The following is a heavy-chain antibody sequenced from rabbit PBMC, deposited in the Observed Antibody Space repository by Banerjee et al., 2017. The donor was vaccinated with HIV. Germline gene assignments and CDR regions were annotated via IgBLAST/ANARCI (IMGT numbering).Heavy chain of an antibody. CDR3: ARDLTGVTGWNFNL. CDR1: GFTISNIYN. J-gene: IGHJ4*01. Sequence: QQLVESGGGLVKPGASLTLTCTASGFTISNIYNMCWVRQAPGKGLEWIAYIYPDYGSTQYANWAKGRFTISKISSTTVTLQMTSLTAADTATYFCARDLTGVTGWNFNLWGQGTLVTVS. CDR2: IYPDYGST. D-gene: IGHD7-1*01. V-gene: IGHV1S40*01.